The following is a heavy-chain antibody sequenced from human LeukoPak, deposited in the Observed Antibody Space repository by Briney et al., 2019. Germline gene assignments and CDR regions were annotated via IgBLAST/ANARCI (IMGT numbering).Heavy chain of an antibody. Sequence: SQTLSLTFAISGDSVSINSATWNWIRASPSRGLEWLGRTYHRSRWYNDYAVSVKSRIIINPDTSKNQFSLQLNSVTPEDTAVYYCASTQSYFQYWGQGILVTVSS. CDR1: GDSVSINSAT. CDR3: ASTQSYFQY. J-gene: IGHJ4*02. D-gene: IGHD2-15*01. V-gene: IGHV6-1*01. CDR2: TYHRSRWYN.